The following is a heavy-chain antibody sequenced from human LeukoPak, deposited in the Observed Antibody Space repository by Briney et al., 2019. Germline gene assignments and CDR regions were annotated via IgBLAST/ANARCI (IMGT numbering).Heavy chain of an antibody. CDR1: GFTFSSYG. J-gene: IGHJ6*03. Sequence: QPGGSLRLSCAASGFTFSSYGMHWVRQAPGKGLEWVAFIRNDESNKYYADSVKGRFTITRDNSKNTLYLQKNSLRAEDTAVYYCAKAPGSGNEVYYYYYMDVWGKGTTVTVSS. V-gene: IGHV3-30*02. CDR3: AKAPGSGNEVYYYYYMDV. CDR2: IRNDESNK. D-gene: IGHD3-10*01.